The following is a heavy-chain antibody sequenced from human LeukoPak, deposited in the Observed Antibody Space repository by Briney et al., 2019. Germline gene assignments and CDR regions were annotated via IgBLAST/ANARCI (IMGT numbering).Heavy chain of an antibody. J-gene: IGHJ3*02. Sequence: GESLKISCKASGYSFTTYWIGWVRQVPGKGLEWVGIIYPADSTAKYSPSFQGQVTISVDKSISTAYLQWSSLKASDTAMYYCARLMGSGSYYNEDAFDIWGQGTMVTVSS. D-gene: IGHD3-10*01. CDR3: ARLMGSGSYYNEDAFDI. CDR1: GYSFTTYW. CDR2: IYPADSTA. V-gene: IGHV5-51*01.